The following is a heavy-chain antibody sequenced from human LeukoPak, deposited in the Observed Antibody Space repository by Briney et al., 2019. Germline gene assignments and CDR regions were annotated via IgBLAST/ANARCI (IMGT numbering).Heavy chain of an antibody. J-gene: IGHJ5*02. V-gene: IGHV3-23*01. D-gene: IGHD3-9*01. CDR3: AQEGYDILTGYRTNWFDP. CDR1: GFTFSIYA. Sequence: PGGSLRLSCEASGFTFSIYAMTWVRQAPGKGLEWVSTFTNHHTTYYTDSVKGRFTISRDNSKNTLYLQMDSVRPEDTAVYYCAQEGYDILTGYRTNWFDPWGQGTLVTVSS. CDR2: FTNHHTT.